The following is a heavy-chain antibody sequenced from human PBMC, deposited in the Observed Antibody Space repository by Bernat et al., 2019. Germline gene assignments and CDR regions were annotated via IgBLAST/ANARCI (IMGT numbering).Heavy chain of an antibody. D-gene: IGHD3-3*01. CDR2: IYSDGNT. CDR1: GFTVSSNF. V-gene: IGHV3-66*02. CDR3: ARAYDFGSAYET. J-gene: IGHJ5*02. Sequence: CSASGFTVSSNFITWIRQAPGKGLECVSVIYSDGNTYYADSVKGRFTISRDNSKNTLYLQMNSLRAEYTAVYYCARAYDFGSAYETWGQGTLV.